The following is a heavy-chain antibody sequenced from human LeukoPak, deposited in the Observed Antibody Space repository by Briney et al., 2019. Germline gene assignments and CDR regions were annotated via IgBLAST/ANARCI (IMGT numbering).Heavy chain of an antibody. J-gene: IGHJ5*02. CDR2: IYTSGST. D-gene: IGHD6-13*01. CDR3: ARDGTYGYSSSWFDP. Sequence: SETLSLTCTVSGGSISSYYWSWIRQPAGKGLEWIGRIYTSGSTNYNPSLKSRVTMSVDTSKNQFSLKLSSVTAADTAVYYCARDGTYGYSSSWFDPWGQGTLVTVSS. CDR1: GGSISSYY. V-gene: IGHV4-4*07.